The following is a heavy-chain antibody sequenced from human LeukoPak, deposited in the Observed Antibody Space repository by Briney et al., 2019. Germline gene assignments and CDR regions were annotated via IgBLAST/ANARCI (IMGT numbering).Heavy chain of an antibody. V-gene: IGHV3-20*04. Sequence: GGSLRLSCVASGFTLDGVGVSWVRQAPGKGLEWVSGISWNGGRTAYADAVKGRFSISRDNAKNSLFLQMKSLRAEDTALYYCARQIAMAKYYYYGMDVWGPGTTVTVSS. CDR2: ISWNGGRT. CDR3: ARQIAMAKYYYYGMDV. D-gene: IGHD5-18*01. CDR1: GFTLDGVG. J-gene: IGHJ6*02.